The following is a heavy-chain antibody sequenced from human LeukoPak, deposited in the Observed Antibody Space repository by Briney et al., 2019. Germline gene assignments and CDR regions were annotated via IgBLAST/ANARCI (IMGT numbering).Heavy chain of an antibody. CDR1: GFTVSSNY. J-gene: IGHJ6*02. CDR3: ARANFYYYGMDV. CDR2: IYSGGST. Sequence: QPGGSLRLSCAASGFTVSSNYMNWVRQAPGKGLGWVSVIYSGGSTYYADSLKGRFTISRDKSKNTLYLQMNSPRTEDKAVYYCARANFYYYGMDVWGQGTTVTVSS. D-gene: IGHD5-24*01. V-gene: IGHV3-53*01.